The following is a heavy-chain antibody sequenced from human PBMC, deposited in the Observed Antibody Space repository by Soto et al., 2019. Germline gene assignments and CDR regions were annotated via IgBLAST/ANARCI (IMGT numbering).Heavy chain of an antibody. CDR2: ISGSGGST. D-gene: IGHD5-12*01. J-gene: IGHJ4*02. V-gene: IGHV3-23*01. CDR1: GFTFSSYA. Sequence: EVQLLESGGGLVQPGGCLRLSCAASGFTFSSYAMSWVRQAPGTGLEWVSAISGSGGSTYYADSVKGRLTISRDHSKKTLYLQLNSMRSEDTAVYYCSRSAINYWGLGTLVTVSS. CDR3: SRSAINY.